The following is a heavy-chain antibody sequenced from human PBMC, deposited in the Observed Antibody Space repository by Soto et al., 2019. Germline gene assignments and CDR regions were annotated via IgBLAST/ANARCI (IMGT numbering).Heavy chain of an antibody. J-gene: IGHJ4*02. V-gene: IGHV1-69*13. CDR3: AGTIGTMPRFDY. Sequence: SVKVSCKASGGTFSSYAISWVRQAPGQGLEWMGGIIPIFGTANYAQKFQGRVTITADESTSTAYMELSSLRSEDTAVYYCAGTIGTMPRFDYWGQGTLVTVSS. CDR1: GGTFSSYA. D-gene: IGHD2-2*01. CDR2: IIPIFGTA.